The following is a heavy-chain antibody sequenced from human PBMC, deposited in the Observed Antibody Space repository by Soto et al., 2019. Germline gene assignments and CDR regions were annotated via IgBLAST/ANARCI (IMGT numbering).Heavy chain of an antibody. V-gene: IGHV4-38-2*01. CDR2: IYYRGNT. D-gene: IGHD6-13*01. J-gene: IGHJ4*02. CDR3: ARHRDTSSRYLLPDY. CDR1: GYSISSGYY. Sequence: PSETLSLTCAVSGYSISSGYYWGWTRQPPGKGLEWIGNIYYRGNTYYNPSLRSRVTISVDTSKNQFSLKVTSLTVADTAVYYCARHRDTSSRYLLPDYWGQGILVTVSS.